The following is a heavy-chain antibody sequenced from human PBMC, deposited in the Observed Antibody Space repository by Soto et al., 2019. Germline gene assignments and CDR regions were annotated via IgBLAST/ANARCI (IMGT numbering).Heavy chain of an antibody. CDR2: IIPIFGTA. CDR1: GGTFSSYA. CDR3: ARDPHNWNYIPTEPRPNWFDP. Sequence: GASVKVSCKASGGTFSSYAISWVRQAPGQGLEWMGGIIPIFGTANYAQKFQGRVTITAGESTSTAYMELSSLRSEDTAVYYCARDPHNWNYIPTEPRPNWFDPWGQGTLVTVSS. V-gene: IGHV1-69*13. D-gene: IGHD1-7*01. J-gene: IGHJ5*02.